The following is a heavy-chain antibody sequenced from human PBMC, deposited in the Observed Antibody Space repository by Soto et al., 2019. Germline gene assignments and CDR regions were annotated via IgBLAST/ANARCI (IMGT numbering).Heavy chain of an antibody. V-gene: IGHV4-34*01. CDR1: GGSFSGYY. J-gene: IGHJ4*02. CDR2: INHSGST. CDR3: ARGPHYDFWSGYYLV. D-gene: IGHD3-3*01. Sequence: SETLSLTCAVYGGSFSGYYWSWIRQPPGKGLEWIGEINHSGSTNYNPSLKSRVTISVDTSKNQFSLKLSSVTAADTAVYYCARGPHYDFWSGYYLVWGQGTLVTVSS.